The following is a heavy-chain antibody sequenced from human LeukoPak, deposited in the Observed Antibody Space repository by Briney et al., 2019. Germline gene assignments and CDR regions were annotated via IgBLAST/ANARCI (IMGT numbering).Heavy chain of an antibody. CDR2: ISSSSSYI. D-gene: IGHD6-19*01. J-gene: IGHJ4*02. Sequence: GGSLRPSCAASGFTFSSYSMNWVRQAPGKGLEWVSSISSSSSYIYYADSVKGRFTISRDNAKNSLYLQMNSLRAEDTAVYYCASDVAVAGTDDYWGQGTLVTVSS. CDR1: GFTFSSYS. CDR3: ASDVAVAGTDDY. V-gene: IGHV3-21*01.